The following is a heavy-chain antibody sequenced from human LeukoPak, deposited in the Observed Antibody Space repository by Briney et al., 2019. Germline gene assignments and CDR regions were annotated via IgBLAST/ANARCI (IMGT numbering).Heavy chain of an antibody. D-gene: IGHD3-9*01. CDR1: GFTFSSYG. J-gene: IGHJ4*02. Sequence: GRSLRLSCAASGFTFSSYGMHWVRQAPGKGLEWVAVISYDGSNKYYADSVKGRFTISRDNSKNTLYLQMNSLRAEDTAVYYCAKDKSYDILTGYPYYWGQGTLVTVSS. CDR3: AKDKSYDILTGYPYY. V-gene: IGHV3-30*18. CDR2: ISYDGSNK.